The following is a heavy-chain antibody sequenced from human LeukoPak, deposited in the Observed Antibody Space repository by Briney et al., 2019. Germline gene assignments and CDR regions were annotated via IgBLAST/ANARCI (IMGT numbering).Heavy chain of an antibody. V-gene: IGHV6-1*01. Sequence: SQTLSLTCAISGDSVSSSSAAWSWIRQSPSRGLEWLGRTYYRSKWYNDYAVSVKSRIIINPDTSKNQFSLQLNSMTPEDTGVYYCAREGSEGYLFDYWGQGTLVTVSS. CDR3: AREGSEGYLFDY. CDR1: GDSVSSSSAA. J-gene: IGHJ4*02. CDR2: TYYRSKWYN. D-gene: IGHD1-1*01.